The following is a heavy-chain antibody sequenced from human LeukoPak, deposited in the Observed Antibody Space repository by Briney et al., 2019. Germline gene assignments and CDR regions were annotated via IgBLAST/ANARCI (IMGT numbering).Heavy chain of an antibody. CDR3: AKGRGSSSYYHFDY. Sequence: GGSVRLSCAASGXTFSNYAVSWVRQAPGKGREWISTFIGGGGSAYYAVSVRGRFTISRDNSKNTLYLQMNSLRAEDTDLYYCAKGRGSSSYYHFDYWGQGTLVSVSS. V-gene: IGHV3-23*01. CDR1: GXTFSNYA. J-gene: IGHJ4*02. CDR2: FIGGGGSA. D-gene: IGHD6-13*01.